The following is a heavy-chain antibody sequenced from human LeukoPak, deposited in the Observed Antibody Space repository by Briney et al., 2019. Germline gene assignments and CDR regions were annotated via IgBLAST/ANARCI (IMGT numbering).Heavy chain of an antibody. V-gene: IGHV1-46*01. J-gene: IGHJ1*01. CDR3: AREGGGYYYDSKPEKYFQH. Sequence: ASVKASCKASGYTFTSYYMHWVRQAPGQGLEWMGIINPSGGSTSYAQKFQGRVTMTRDTSTSTVYMELSSLRSEDTAVYYCAREGGGYYYDSKPEKYFQHWGQGTLVTVSS. CDR1: GYTFTSYY. D-gene: IGHD3-22*01. CDR2: INPSGGST.